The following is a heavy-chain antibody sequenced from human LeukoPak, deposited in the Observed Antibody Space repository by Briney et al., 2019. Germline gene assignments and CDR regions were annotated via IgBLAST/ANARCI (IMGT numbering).Heavy chain of an antibody. CDR1: GYTFTSYG. J-gene: IGHJ4*02. D-gene: IGHD1-26*01. CDR2: ISAYTGST. V-gene: IGHV1-18*01. CDR3: ARDRSGSYYSPNF. Sequence: ASVKVSCKASGYTFTSYGISWVRLAPGQGLEWMGWISAYTGSTEYAQNFKGRVSLTTDTPTNTASMELRGLRSDDTAVYYCARDRSGSYYSPNFWGQGTLVTASS.